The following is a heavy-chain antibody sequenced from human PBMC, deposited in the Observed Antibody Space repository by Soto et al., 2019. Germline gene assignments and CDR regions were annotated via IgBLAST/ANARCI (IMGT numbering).Heavy chain of an antibody. Sequence: SETLSLTCAVYGGSFSGYYWSWIRQPPGKGLEWIGEINHSGSTNYNPSLKSRVTISVDTSKNQFSLKLSSVTAADTAVYYCARGRNQRKYYYYYMDVWGKGTTVTVSS. J-gene: IGHJ6*03. V-gene: IGHV4-34*01. CDR1: GGSFSGYY. CDR2: INHSGST. D-gene: IGHD1-1*01. CDR3: ARGRNQRKYYYYYMDV.